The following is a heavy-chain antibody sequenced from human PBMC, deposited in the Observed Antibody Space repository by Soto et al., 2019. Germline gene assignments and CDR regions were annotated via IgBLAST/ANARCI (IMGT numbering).Heavy chain of an antibody. CDR1: GFTFSSYG. J-gene: IGHJ5*02. CDR2: RWYDGSNK. Sequence: GGSRRLSCAASGFTFSSYGMHWVRQAPGKGLEWVAVRWYDGSNKYHADSVKGRFTISRDNSKNTLYLQMNSVRAEATAVYYCARDQTFYSGYDLPVDPWGQGTLVTVSS. CDR3: ARDQTFYSGYDLPVDP. V-gene: IGHV3-33*01. D-gene: IGHD5-12*01.